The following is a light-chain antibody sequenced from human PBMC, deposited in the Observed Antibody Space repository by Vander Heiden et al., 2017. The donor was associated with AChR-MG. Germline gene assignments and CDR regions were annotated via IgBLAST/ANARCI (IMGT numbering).Light chain of an antibody. Sequence: QSVLTQPPPASGTPGQRVTISSSGSSSNIGSNTVNWYQQLPGTAPKLLIYSNNQRPSGVPDRFSGSKSGTSATLAISGLQAEDEADYYCAAGDDSLNGWVFGGGTKLTVL. CDR3: AAGDDSLNGWV. V-gene: IGLV1-44*01. CDR1: SSNIGSNT. CDR2: SNN. J-gene: IGLJ3*02.